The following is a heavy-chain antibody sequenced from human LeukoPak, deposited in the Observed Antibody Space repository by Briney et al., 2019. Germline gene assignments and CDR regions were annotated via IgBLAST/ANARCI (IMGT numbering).Heavy chain of an antibody. D-gene: IGHD3-10*01. V-gene: IGHV4-30-2*01. Sequence: SETLSLTYAVSGGSISSGGYSWSWIRQPPGKGLEWIGYIYHSGSTYYNPSLKSRVTISVDRSKNQFSLKLSSVTAADTAVYYCARGYYPTYYFDYWGQGTLVTVSS. J-gene: IGHJ4*02. CDR2: IYHSGST. CDR3: ARGYYPTYYFDY. CDR1: GGSISSGGYS.